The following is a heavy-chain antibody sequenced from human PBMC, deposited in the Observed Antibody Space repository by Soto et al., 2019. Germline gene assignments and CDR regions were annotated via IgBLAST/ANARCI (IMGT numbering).Heavy chain of an antibody. J-gene: IGHJ6*02. CDR3: GSGLQGYYGNDV. CDR2: IYTDGSRT. V-gene: IGHV3-74*01. CDR1: GFTFSSYW. Sequence: EVQLVESGGGLVQPGGSLRLSCEASGFTFSSYWMHWVRQAPGKGLVWVSRIYTDGSRTSYADSVRGRFTISRDNAKNTLYLQMNSLRAEDSAVYYCGSGLQGYYGNDVWGQGTTVTVTS. D-gene: IGHD4-4*01.